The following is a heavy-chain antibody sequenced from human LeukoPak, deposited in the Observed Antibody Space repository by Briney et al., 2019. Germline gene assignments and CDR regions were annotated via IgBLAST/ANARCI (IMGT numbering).Heavy chain of an antibody. V-gene: IGHV3-21*01. Sequence: GGSLRLSCAASGFTFSSYSMNWVRQAPGKGLEWVSSICSSSSYIYYADSAKGGFTISRDNAKNSLYLQMNSLRAEDTAVYYCARGKGYYFYWGQGTLVTVSS. CDR1: GFTFSSYS. CDR2: ICSSSSYI. J-gene: IGHJ4*02. CDR3: ARGKGYYFY. D-gene: IGHD3/OR15-3a*01.